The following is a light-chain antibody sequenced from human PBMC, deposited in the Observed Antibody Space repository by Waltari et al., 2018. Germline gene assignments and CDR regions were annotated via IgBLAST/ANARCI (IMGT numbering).Light chain of an antibody. CDR1: SSDVGDYRY. V-gene: IGLV2-14*01. J-gene: IGLJ2*01. CDR3: SSYTTSTSYVV. Sequence: QSALTQPASVSGSPGQSITISCSGTSSDVGDYRYVAWYQQHPGKAPKLMIYEVSNRPAGVSNRFSVSKSGNTASLTISALQAEDEADYYCSSYTTSTSYVVFGGGTKLTVL. CDR2: EVS.